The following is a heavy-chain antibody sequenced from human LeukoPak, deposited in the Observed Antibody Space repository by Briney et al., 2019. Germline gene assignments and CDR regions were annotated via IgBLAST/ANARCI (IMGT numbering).Heavy chain of an antibody. CDR3: ARDRKSHSTYYFDY. Sequence: GGSLRLSCAASGFTFDDYAMHWVRQAPGKGLEWVSGITWNSGSIGYADSVKGRFTISRDNAKNSLYLQMNSLRAEDMALYYCARDRKSHSTYYFDYWGQGTLVIVSS. J-gene: IGHJ4*02. CDR1: GFTFDDYA. V-gene: IGHV3-9*03. CDR2: ITWNSGSI.